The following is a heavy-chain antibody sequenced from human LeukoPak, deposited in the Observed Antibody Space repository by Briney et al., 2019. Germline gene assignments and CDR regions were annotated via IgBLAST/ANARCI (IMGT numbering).Heavy chain of an antibody. CDR3: AGAPYYYDSSGYYLDNYYGMDV. J-gene: IGHJ6*02. CDR1: GFTFSSYA. Sequence: GGSLRLSCAASGFTFSSYAMSWVRQAPGKGLVWVSRINSDGSSTSYADSVKGRFTISRDNAKNTLYLQMNSLRAEDTAVYYCAGAPYYYDSSGYYLDNYYGMDVWGQGTTVTVSS. CDR2: INSDGSST. V-gene: IGHV3-74*01. D-gene: IGHD3-22*01.